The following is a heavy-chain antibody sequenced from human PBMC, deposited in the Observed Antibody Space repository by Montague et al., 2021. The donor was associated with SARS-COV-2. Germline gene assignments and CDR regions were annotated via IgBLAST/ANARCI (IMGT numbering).Heavy chain of an antibody. D-gene: IGHD2-2*02. CDR2: ISHNGNT. V-gene: IGHV4-34*01. J-gene: IGHJ6*03. Sequence: SETRSLTCAVSGGSFNRYYWSWIRQPPGKGLEWIGEISHNGNTKYNPSLQSRVSISLDTSRNQFSLKVSSVTAADTAIYYCARLGDGIVPSPILGLGPYYSFYYMDVWGKGTTVTVSS. CDR3: ARLGDGIVPSPILGLGPYYSFYYMDV. CDR1: GGSFNRYY.